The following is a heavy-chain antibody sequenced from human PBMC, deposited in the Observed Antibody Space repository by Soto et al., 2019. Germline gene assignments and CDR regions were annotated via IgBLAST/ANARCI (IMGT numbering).Heavy chain of an antibody. CDR2: IKQDGSEK. J-gene: IGHJ6*02. V-gene: IGHV3-7*01. CDR3: ARDKVLDYGDYSYYYYYGMDV. CDR1: GFTFSSYW. D-gene: IGHD4-17*01. Sequence: HPGGSLRLSCAASGFTFSSYWMSWVRQAPGKGLEWVANIKQDGSEKYYVDSVKGRFTISRDNAKNSLYLQMNSLRAEDTAVYYCARDKVLDYGDYSYYYYYGMDVWGQGTTVTVSS.